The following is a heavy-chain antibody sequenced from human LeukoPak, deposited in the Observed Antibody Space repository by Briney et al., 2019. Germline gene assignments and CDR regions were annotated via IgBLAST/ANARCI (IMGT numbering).Heavy chain of an antibody. CDR3: ATAMSRPAFDI. J-gene: IGHJ3*02. CDR1: GLPFSRYD. Sequence: GGSLTLSCTVSGLPFSRYDLSWPRQAPGKGLEWISAISGSGGSTYYADSVKGRFTISRDNSKNTLYLQMNSLRAEDTDVYYCATAMSRPAFDIWGQGTMVTVSS. D-gene: IGHD3-22*01. V-gene: IGHV3-23*01. CDR2: ISGSGGST.